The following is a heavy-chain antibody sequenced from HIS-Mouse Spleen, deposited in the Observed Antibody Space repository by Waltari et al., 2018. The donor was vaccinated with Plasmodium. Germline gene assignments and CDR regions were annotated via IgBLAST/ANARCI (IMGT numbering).Heavy chain of an antibody. CDR1: GGSFSGYY. CDR2: INHSGST. D-gene: IGHD3-10*01. CDR3: ASSGSGSYYY. Sequence: QLQLQQWGAGLLKPSETLSLTCAVYGGSFSGYYWSWFRHPPGKGREWIGEINHSGSTNYNPSLKSRVTISVDTSKNQFSLKLSSVTAADTAVYSCASSGSGSYYYWGQGTLVTVSS. J-gene: IGHJ4*02. V-gene: IGHV4-34*01.